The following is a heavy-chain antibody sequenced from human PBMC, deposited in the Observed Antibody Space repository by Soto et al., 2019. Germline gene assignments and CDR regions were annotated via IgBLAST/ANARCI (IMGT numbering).Heavy chain of an antibody. Sequence: VVCQRLSCAASGFTFSSYAMSWVRQAPGKGLEWVSAISGSGGSTYYADSVKGRFTISRDNSKNTLYLQMNSLRAEDTAVYYCAKDGYWNYVPDAFDIWGQGTMVTVSS. V-gene: IGHV3-23*01. J-gene: IGHJ3*02. D-gene: IGHD1-7*01. CDR2: ISGSGGST. CDR1: GFTFSSYA. CDR3: AKDGYWNYVPDAFDI.